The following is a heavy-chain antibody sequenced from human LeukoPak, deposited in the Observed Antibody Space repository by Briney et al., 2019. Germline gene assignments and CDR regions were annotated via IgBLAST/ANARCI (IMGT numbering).Heavy chain of an antibody. V-gene: IGHV3-64D*06. CDR1: GFTSTSYA. Sequence: GESLRPSCSLSGFTSTSYAIHWVRQAPGKGLEYVSAISSNGGSTYYADSVKGRFTISRENSKNTLYLQMSSLRAEDTAVYYCVKVMYSSSLYDEYWGQGTLVTVSS. CDR2: ISSNGGST. D-gene: IGHD6-13*01. CDR3: VKVMYSSSLYDEY. J-gene: IGHJ4*02.